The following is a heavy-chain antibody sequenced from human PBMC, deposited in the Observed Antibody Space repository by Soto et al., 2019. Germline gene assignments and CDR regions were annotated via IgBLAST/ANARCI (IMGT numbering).Heavy chain of an antibody. Sequence: GGSLRLSCAASGFTFSLYNMNWVRQAPGKGLEWVAYVSSSSSTIYYADSVKGRFTISRDNAKNSLSLQMNSLRAEDTAVYYCARERGYSGYDSGWFDPWGQGTLVTVSS. CDR2: VSSSSSTI. D-gene: IGHD5-12*01. J-gene: IGHJ5*02. CDR3: ARERGYSGYDSGWFDP. V-gene: IGHV3-48*01. CDR1: GFTFSLYN.